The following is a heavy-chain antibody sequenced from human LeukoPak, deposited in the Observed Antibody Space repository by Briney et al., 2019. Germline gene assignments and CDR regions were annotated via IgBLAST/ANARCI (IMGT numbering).Heavy chain of an antibody. CDR3: GREGSRFVVVPAAAAGIAAAGTWLGY. Sequence: PGRSLRLSCAASGFTFSSYGMHWVRQAPGKGLEWVAVIWYDGSNKYYADSVKGRFTISRDNSKNTLYLQMNSLRAEDTAVYYCGREGSRFVVVPAAAAGIAAAGTWLGYWGQGTLVTVSS. J-gene: IGHJ4*02. CDR2: IWYDGSNK. D-gene: IGHD6-13*01. V-gene: IGHV3-33*01. CDR1: GFTFSSYG.